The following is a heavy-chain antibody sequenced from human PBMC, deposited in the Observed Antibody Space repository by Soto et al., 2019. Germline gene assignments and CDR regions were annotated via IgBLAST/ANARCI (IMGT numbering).Heavy chain of an antibody. CDR1: GGSISSGGYY. CDR3: ARDQPTTSVTTGYFDY. Sequence: QVQLQESGPGLVKPSQTLSLTCTVSGGSISSGGYYWSWIRQHPGKGLEWIGYIYYSGSTYYNPSLKSRVTISVDTSKNQSSLKLSSVTAADTAVYYCARDQPTTSVTTGYFDYWGQGTLVTVSS. D-gene: IGHD4-17*01. CDR2: IYYSGST. V-gene: IGHV4-31*03. J-gene: IGHJ4*02.